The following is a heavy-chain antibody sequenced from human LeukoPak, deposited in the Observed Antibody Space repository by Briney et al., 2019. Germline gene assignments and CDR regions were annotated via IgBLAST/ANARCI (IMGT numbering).Heavy chain of an antibody. CDR1: GFTFTSSA. CDR2: IVVGSGNT. CDR3: AADVADYYGSGRLDY. V-gene: IGHV1-58*01. D-gene: IGHD3-10*01. Sequence: EASVKVSCKASGFTFTSSAVQWVRQARGQRLEWIGWIVVGSGNTNYAQKFQERVTITRDMSTSTAYMELSSLRSEDTAVYYCAADVADYYGSGRLDYWGQGTLVTVSS. J-gene: IGHJ4*02.